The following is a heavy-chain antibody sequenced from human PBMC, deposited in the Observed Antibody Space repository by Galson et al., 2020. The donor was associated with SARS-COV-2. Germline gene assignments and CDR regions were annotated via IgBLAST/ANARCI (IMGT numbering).Heavy chain of an antibody. CDR1: GGSISSYY. Sequence: ETSETLSLTCTVSGGSISSYYWSWIRQPPGKGLEWIGYIYYSGSTNYNPSLKSRVTISVDTSKNQFSLKLSSVTAADTAVYYCARAPSMVLLWFGELLDVRFDPWGQGTLVTVSS. D-gene: IGHD3-10*01. J-gene: IGHJ5*02. CDR2: IYYSGST. CDR3: ARAPSMVLLWFGELLDVRFDP. V-gene: IGHV4-59*01.